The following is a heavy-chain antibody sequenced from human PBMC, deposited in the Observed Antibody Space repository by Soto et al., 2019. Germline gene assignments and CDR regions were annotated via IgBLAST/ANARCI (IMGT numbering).Heavy chain of an antibody. J-gene: IGHJ6*02. V-gene: IGHV4-59*01. CDR1: GGSISSYY. Sequence: QVQLHESGPGLLKPSETLSLTCTVSGGSISSYYWRWIRQPPGKGLEWIGYIYYSGSTNYNPSLNSGVTISGDTSKNQCSLKLSSVTAADTAVYYCARWGQTYYYYGMDVWGQGTTVTVSS. CDR2: IYYSGST. CDR3: ARWGQTYYYYGMDV. D-gene: IGHD7-27*01.